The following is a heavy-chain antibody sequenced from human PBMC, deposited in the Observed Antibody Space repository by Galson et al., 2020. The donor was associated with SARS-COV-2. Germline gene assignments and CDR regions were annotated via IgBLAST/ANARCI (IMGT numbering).Heavy chain of an antibody. Sequence: ASETLSLTCTVSGGSISSGGYYWSWIRQHHGKGLEWIGYIYYSASTYYNPSLKSRVTISVDTSKNQFSLKLNSVTAADTAVYYCARGGGVAEHPFDPRGQGTLVTVSS. CDR3: ARGGGVAEHPFDP. J-gene: IGHJ5*02. D-gene: IGHD6-19*01. CDR1: GGSISSGGYY. V-gene: IGHV4-31*03. CDR2: IYYSAST.